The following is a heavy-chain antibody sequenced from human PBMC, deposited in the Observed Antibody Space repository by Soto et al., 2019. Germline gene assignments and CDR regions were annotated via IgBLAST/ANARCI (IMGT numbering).Heavy chain of an antibody. J-gene: IGHJ4*02. CDR2: IYHSGST. D-gene: IGHD3-3*01. V-gene: IGHV4-4*02. Sequence: SETLSLTCAVSGGSISSSNWWSWVRQPPGKGLEWIGEIYHSGSTNYNPSLKSRVTISVDKSKNQFSLKLSSVTAADTAVYYCARRGLDFWSGYYDYWGQGTLVTVSS. CDR3: ARRGLDFWSGYYDY. CDR1: GGSISSSNW.